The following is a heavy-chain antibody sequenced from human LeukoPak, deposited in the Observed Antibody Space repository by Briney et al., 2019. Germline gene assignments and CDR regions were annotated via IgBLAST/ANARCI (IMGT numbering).Heavy chain of an antibody. CDR2: IYTSGST. Sequence: SETLSLTCTVSGGSISSYYWSWIRQPAGKGLEWIGRIYTSGSTNYNPSLKSRVTISVDTSKNQFSLKLSSVTAADTAVYYCARDDSYYDFWSGSYYYGMDVWGQGTTVTVSS. CDR1: GGSISSYY. V-gene: IGHV4-4*07. J-gene: IGHJ6*02. D-gene: IGHD3-3*01. CDR3: ARDDSYYDFWSGSYYYGMDV.